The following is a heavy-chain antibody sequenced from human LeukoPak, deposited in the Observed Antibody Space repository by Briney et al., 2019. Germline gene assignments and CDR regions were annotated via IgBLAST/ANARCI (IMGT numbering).Heavy chain of an antibody. D-gene: IGHD2-2*01. Sequence: SKTLSLTCAVYGGSFSGYYWSWIRQPPGKGLEWIGEINHSGSTNYNPSLKSRVTISVDTSKNQFSLKLSSVTAADTAVYYCARGGYCSSTSCPYAYFDYWGQGTLVTVSS. V-gene: IGHV4-34*01. CDR2: INHSGST. CDR3: ARGGYCSSTSCPYAYFDY. J-gene: IGHJ4*02. CDR1: GGSFSGYY.